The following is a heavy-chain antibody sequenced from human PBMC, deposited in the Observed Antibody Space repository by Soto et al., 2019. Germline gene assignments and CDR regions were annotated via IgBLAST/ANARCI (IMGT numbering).Heavy chain of an antibody. CDR3: AREYCSSTSCYMRGWFDP. V-gene: IGHV3-30-3*01. CDR2: ISYDGSNK. Sequence: PXECLSLSCAASGFTFSSYAMHWVRQAPGKGLEWVAVISYDGSNKYYADSVKGRFTISRDNSKNTLYLQMDSLRAEDTAVYYCAREYCSSTSCYMRGWFDPWGQGTLVTVSS. CDR1: GFTFSSYA. J-gene: IGHJ5*02. D-gene: IGHD2-2*02.